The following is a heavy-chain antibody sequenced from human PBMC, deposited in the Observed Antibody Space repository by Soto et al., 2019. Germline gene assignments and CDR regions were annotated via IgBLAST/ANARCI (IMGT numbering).Heavy chain of an antibody. CDR2: IYYSGST. V-gene: IGHV4-59*01. D-gene: IGHD2-15*01. Sequence: LSLTCTVSGGSISSYYWSWIRQPPGKGLEWIGYIYYSGSTNYNPSLKSRVTISVDTSKNQFSLKLSSVTAADTAVYYCARGRRSGGSLSNDFRGQGTLVTGSS. J-gene: IGHJ4*02. CDR1: GGSISSYY. CDR3: ARGRRSGGSLSNDF.